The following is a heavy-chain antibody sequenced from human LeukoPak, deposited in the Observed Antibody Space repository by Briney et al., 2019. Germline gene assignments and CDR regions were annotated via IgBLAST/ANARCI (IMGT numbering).Heavy chain of an antibody. Sequence: GASVKVSCKASGYTFTGYYMHWVRQAPGQGLEWMGWINPNSGGTDYAQKFQGWVTMTRDTSISTAYMELNRLRSDDTAVYYCARSRGIVATIDYHYYGMDVWGQGTTVTVSS. J-gene: IGHJ6*02. CDR3: ARSRGIVATIDYHYYGMDV. D-gene: IGHD5-12*01. CDR2: INPNSGGT. CDR1: GYTFTGYY. V-gene: IGHV1-2*04.